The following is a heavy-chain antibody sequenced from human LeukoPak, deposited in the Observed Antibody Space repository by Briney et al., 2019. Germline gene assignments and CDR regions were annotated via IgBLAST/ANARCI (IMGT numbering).Heavy chain of an antibody. CDR1: GGSISSYY. V-gene: IGHV4-59*12. Sequence: PSETLSLTCTVSGGSISSYYWSWIRQPPGKGLEWLGYIYYSGSTNYNPSLKSRVTISVDTSKNQFSLKLSSVTAADTAVYYCARGSYYGSGSYFKPRGFDPWGQGTLVTVSS. CDR3: ARGSYYGSGSYFKPRGFDP. D-gene: IGHD3-10*01. J-gene: IGHJ5*02. CDR2: IYYSGST.